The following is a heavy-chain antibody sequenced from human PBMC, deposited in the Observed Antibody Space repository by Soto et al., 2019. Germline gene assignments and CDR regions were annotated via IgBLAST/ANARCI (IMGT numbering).Heavy chain of an antibody. D-gene: IGHD6-13*01. CDR3: ARGGYSSTWSNLLDRSGLDV. Sequence: QVQLVQSGAEAKKPGSSVKVSCKTSGGTFSSYAISWVRQAPGQGLEWMGGIVPLFRTTNYAQKFQGRVTITADTSTYTVYRELSGLRSGDTAVYYCARGGYSSTWSNLLDRSGLDVWGQRTTVTVSS. J-gene: IGHJ6*02. V-gene: IGHV1-69*06. CDR1: GGTFSSYA. CDR2: IVPLFRTT.